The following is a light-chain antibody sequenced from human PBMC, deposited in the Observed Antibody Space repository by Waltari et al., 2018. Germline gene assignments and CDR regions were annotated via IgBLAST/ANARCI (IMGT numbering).Light chain of an antibody. CDR3: YSGDDSGNQEV. V-gene: IGLV3-10*01. CDR1: AFPKKY. CDR2: EDT. Sequence: SYELTQPPSVSVSPGQTARLTCSGDAFPKKYGYWYQQKSGQAPVLVIYEDTERPSGIPERFSGSSSGTMATLTISGAQVEDEADYYCYSGDDSGNQEVFGGGTKLTVL. J-gene: IGLJ2*01.